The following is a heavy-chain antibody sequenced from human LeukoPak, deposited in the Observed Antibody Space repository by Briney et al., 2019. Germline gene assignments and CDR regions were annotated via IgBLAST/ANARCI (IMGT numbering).Heavy chain of an antibody. CDR2: ISPSGRTM. CDR1: GVTFSNYE. V-gene: IGHV3-48*03. D-gene: IGHD2-15*01. CDR3: GRGGYCSGGTCYRFNAFDI. Sequence: SGGSLRLSCATSGVTFSNYEMNWVRQAPGKGLEWVSYISPSGRTMYYTDSVKGRFTISTDNAKNSLYLQMNSLRAEDTAVYYCGRGGYCSGGTCYRFNAFDIWGQGTTVTVSS. J-gene: IGHJ3*02.